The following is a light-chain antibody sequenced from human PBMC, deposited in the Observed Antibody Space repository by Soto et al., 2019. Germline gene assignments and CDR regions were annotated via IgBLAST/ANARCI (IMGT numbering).Light chain of an antibody. CDR3: SSYTSSSTLV. J-gene: IGLJ2*01. V-gene: IGLV2-14*01. CDR2: DVN. Sequence: QSALTQPASVSGSPGQSITISCTGTSSDFGGYNYVSWYQQHPGKAPKLIIYDVNNRPSGISNRFSGSKSGNTASLTISGLQAEDEADYFCSSYTSSSTLVFGGGTKVTVL. CDR1: SSDFGGYNY.